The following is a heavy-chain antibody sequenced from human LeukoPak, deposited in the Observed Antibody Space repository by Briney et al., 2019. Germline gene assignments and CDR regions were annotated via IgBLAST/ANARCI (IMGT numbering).Heavy chain of an antibody. V-gene: IGHV4-34*01. Sequence: PSETLSLTCAVYGGSFSGYYWSWLRQPPGKGLEWLGEINHSGSTNYNPSLKSRVTISVDTSKNQFSLKLSSVTAADTAVYYCARGRYFDWLSKYYYYGMDVWGQGTTVTVSS. J-gene: IGHJ6*02. CDR1: GGSFSGYY. CDR2: INHSGST. CDR3: ARGRYFDWLSKYYYYGMDV. D-gene: IGHD3-9*01.